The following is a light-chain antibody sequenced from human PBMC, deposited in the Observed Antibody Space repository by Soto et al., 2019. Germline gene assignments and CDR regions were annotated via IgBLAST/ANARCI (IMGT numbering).Light chain of an antibody. Sequence: EIVLTQSPGTRSLSPGERATLSCRASQSVSSSYLAWYQQKPGQAPRLLIYGASCRATGIPGRFSGSGSWTDFTLTIGRLEPEDFAVYYCQQYGSSPPYTFGQGTKLEIK. CDR1: QSVSSSY. CDR3: QQYGSSPPYT. J-gene: IGKJ2*01. V-gene: IGKV3-20*01. CDR2: GAS.